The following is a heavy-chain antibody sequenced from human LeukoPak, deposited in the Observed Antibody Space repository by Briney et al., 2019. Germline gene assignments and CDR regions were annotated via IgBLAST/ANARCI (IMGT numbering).Heavy chain of an antibody. V-gene: IGHV4-34*01. D-gene: IGHD1-26*01. CDR1: GGSFSGYY. CDR3: ARYSGSYPHDAFDI. Sequence: SETLSLTCAVYGGSFSGYYWSWIRQPPGKGLEWIGEINHSGSTNYNPSLKSRVTISVDTSKNHFSLKLSSVTAADTAVYYCARYSGSYPHDAFDIWGQGTMVTVSS. J-gene: IGHJ3*02. CDR2: INHSGST.